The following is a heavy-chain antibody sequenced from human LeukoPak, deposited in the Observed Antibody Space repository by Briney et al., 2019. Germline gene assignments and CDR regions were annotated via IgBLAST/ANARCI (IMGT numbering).Heavy chain of an antibody. CDR1: GGTFSSYA. J-gene: IGHJ4*02. V-gene: IGHV1-69*04. D-gene: IGHD3-22*01. CDR2: IIPFLGIA. CDR3: ARDQVDYYDSSGPAEYDY. Sequence: SVKVSCKASGGTFSSYAISWVRQAPGQGLEWMGRIIPFLGIANYAQKFQGRVTITADKSTSTAYMELSSLRSEDTAVYYCARDQVDYYDSSGPAEYDYWGQGTLVTVSS.